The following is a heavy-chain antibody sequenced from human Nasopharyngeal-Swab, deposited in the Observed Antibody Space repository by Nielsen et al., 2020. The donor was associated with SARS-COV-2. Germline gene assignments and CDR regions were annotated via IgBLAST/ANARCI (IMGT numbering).Heavy chain of an antibody. D-gene: IGHD1-26*01. Sequence: SESLSLSCTVSGGSISSSSYYWGWIRKSPGKGLEWIGSIYYSGSTYYNPSLKSRVTISVDTSKNQFSLKLNSVTAADTAVYYCARHVGGSYGRDFDYWGQGTLVTVSS. CDR3: ARHVGGSYGRDFDY. J-gene: IGHJ4*02. V-gene: IGHV4-39*01. CDR2: IYYSGST. CDR1: GGSISSSSYY.